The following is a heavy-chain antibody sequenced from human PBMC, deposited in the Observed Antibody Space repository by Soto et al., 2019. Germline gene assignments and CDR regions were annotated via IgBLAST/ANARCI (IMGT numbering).Heavy chain of an antibody. Sequence: PSETLSLTCTVSGDSVTSVSDYWSWIRQPPGKGLEWIGYIYYSGGADYTPSLASRVTISIHTSNNQCALKLTSVTAADTAVYYCARGVGFGYYSYDMDLGGQGTSVTASS. V-gene: IGHV4-61*01. CDR1: GDSVTSVSDY. J-gene: IGHJ6*02. CDR3: ARGVGFGYYSYDMDL. D-gene: IGHD3-10*01. CDR2: IYYSGGA.